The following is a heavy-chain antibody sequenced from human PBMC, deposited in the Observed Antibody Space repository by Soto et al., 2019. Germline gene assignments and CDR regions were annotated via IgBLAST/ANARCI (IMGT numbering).Heavy chain of an antibody. V-gene: IGHV3-74*01. CDR3: TRGPRADSYGTGAH. J-gene: IGHJ4*02. CDR2: ISDDGATT. Sequence: GESLKISCVVSWFSFSMYWMHCVRQVPGQSPFWVSLISDDGATTNYADSVRGRFTISRDNSKNTLYLQMNNLKPDDTAISYCTRGPRADSYGTGAHWGQGTRVTLS. D-gene: IGHD3-10*01. CDR1: WFSFSMYW.